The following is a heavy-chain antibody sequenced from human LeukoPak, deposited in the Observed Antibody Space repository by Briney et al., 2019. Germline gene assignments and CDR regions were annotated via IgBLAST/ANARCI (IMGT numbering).Heavy chain of an antibody. CDR2: FVPGDSST. V-gene: IGHV5-10-1*01. Sequence: GESLKISCTSSGSSFTSYWITFGRQVRGKGLELMGKFVPGDSSTNYSPSFHGHVTISGDKTISTAYLQWNSLKASDTAMYYCARQGSYTTSSFDYWGQGTLVTVSS. D-gene: IGHD6-6*01. CDR3: ARQGSYTTSSFDY. J-gene: IGHJ4*02. CDR1: GSSFTSYW.